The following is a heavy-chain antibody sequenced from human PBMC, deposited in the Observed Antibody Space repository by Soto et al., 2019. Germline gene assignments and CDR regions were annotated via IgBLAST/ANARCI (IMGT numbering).Heavy chain of an antibody. CDR3: ARQRVIPGTPTNWFDP. CDR1: GDSVSRRRYF. J-gene: IGHJ5*02. V-gene: IGHV4-39*01. CDR2: IYYNGST. Sequence: SETLSLTCPVSGDSVSRRRYFWGWIRQPPGKGLEWIGTIYYNGSTSYNPPLKSRVTLSVDTSKNQFSLKLTSVTASDTALYYCARQRVIPGTPTNWFDPWGQGTLVTVSS. D-gene: IGHD2-15*01.